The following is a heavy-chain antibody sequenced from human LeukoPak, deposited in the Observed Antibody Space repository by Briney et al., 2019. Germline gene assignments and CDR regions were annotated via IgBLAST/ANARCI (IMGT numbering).Heavy chain of an antibody. Sequence: GGSLRLSCAASGFTFSNHGMHWVRQAPGRGLEWVTYIRYDGGNEQYAESVKGRFTISRDNSKNTVDSQMNSLRVEDTAVYYCVKGGNTAIVGATSFDYWGQGTLVTVSS. CDR2: IRYDGGNE. V-gene: IGHV3-30*02. D-gene: IGHD1-26*01. CDR3: VKGGNTAIVGATSFDY. J-gene: IGHJ4*02. CDR1: GFTFSNHG.